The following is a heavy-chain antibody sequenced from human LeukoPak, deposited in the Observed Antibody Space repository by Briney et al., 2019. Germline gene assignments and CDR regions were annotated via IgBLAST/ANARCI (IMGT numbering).Heavy chain of an antibody. J-gene: IGHJ3*02. V-gene: IGHV1-18*01. CDR3: ARGGQYSSSWYDAFDI. Sequence: ASVKVSCKASGYTFTSYGISWVRQAPGQGLEWMGWISAYNGNTNYAQKLQGRGTMTTDTSTSPAYMELRSLRSDDTAVSYCARGGQYSSSWYDAFDIWGQGTMVTVSS. D-gene: IGHD6-13*01. CDR1: GYTFTSYG. CDR2: ISAYNGNT.